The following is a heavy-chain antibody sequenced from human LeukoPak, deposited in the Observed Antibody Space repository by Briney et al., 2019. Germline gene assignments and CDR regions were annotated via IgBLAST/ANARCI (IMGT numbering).Heavy chain of an antibody. J-gene: IGHJ4*02. CDR3: GKTTVGYSSGQKPAWPVDY. CDR2: IFGSGGSP. D-gene: IGHD5-18*01. V-gene: IGHV3-23*01. Sequence: GGSLRLSCEASRFTFGSHAMYWVRQAPGKGLEWVAGIFGSGGSPHYADSVKGRFTISRDNSRNTVYLQINSLRAEDTAVYYCGKTTVGYSSGQKPAWPVDYWGQGTLVTVSS. CDR1: RFTFGSHA.